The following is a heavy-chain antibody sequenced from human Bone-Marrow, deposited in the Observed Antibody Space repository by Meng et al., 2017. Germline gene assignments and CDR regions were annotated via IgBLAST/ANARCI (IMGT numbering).Heavy chain of an antibody. D-gene: IGHD1-26*01. Sequence: QGQVVPAGAEVKKPGASVKVSCKASGYTFTSYDINWVRQATGQGLEWMGWMNPNSGNTGYAQKFQGRVTMTRNTSISTAYMELSSLRSEDTAVYYCARGPSGSYPLEYFQHWGQGTLVTVSS. CDR1: GYTFTSYD. CDR2: MNPNSGNT. V-gene: IGHV1-8*01. J-gene: IGHJ1*01. CDR3: ARGPSGSYPLEYFQH.